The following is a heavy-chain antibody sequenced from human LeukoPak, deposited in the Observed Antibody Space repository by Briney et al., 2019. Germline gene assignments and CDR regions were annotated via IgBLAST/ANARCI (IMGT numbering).Heavy chain of an antibody. D-gene: IGHD6-19*01. V-gene: IGHV4-38-2*01. J-gene: IGHJ4*02. CDR1: GYPISSGYY. Sequence: SETLSLTCAVSGYPISSGYYWGWIRQPPGKGLEWIGSIYHSGSTYYNPSLKSRVTISVDTSKNQFSLKLSSVTAADTAVYYCARSVARSFYWGQGTLVTVSS. CDR2: IYHSGST. CDR3: ARSVARSFY.